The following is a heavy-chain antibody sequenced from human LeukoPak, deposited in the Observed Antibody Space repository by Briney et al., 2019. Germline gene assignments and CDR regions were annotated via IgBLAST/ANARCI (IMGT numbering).Heavy chain of an antibody. CDR2: INPKSGST. CDR3: ARAGLTVTEDY. Sequence: ASVKVSCKASGYTFTGNYMHWVRQAPGQGLEWVGWINPKSGSTSYAQKFQGRVTMTRNTSISTAYMELSSLRSEDTAVYYCARAGLTVTEDYWGQGTLVTVSS. CDR1: GYTFTGNY. J-gene: IGHJ4*02. V-gene: IGHV1-2*02. D-gene: IGHD4-17*01.